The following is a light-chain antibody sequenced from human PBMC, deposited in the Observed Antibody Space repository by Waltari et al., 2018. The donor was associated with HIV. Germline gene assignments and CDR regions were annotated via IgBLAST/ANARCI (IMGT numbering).Light chain of an antibody. V-gene: IGLV3-1*01. CDR1: TLGDTY. J-gene: IGLJ2*01. Sequence: SYELTQPPSVSVSPGQTATITCSGDTLGDTYVCWYQQKPGQSPVPVIYQDNKRPSGIPERFSGANSGNTATLTISGTQAMDEADYYCQAWDSSTEVVFGGGTKLTVL. CDR2: QDN. CDR3: QAWDSSTEVV.